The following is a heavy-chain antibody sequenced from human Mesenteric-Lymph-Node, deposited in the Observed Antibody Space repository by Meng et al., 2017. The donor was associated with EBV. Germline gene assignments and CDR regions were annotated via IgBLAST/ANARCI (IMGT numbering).Heavy chain of an antibody. D-gene: IGHD6-19*01. Sequence: QRTLKGPGPTLVETTPTLRLTYTFSGFSISTSGVGVGWIRQPPGKALEWLALIYGDDDKVYSPSLKSRLTITKDTSKNQVVLTMTNMDPEDTATYYCARRPNIGWYFDYWGQGILVTVSS. CDR2: IYGDDDK. J-gene: IGHJ4*02. CDR3: ARRPNIGWYFDY. V-gene: IGHV2-5*02. CDR1: GFSISTSGVG.